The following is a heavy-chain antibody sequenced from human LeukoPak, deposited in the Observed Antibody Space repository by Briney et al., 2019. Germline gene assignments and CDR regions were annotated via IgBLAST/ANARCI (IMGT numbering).Heavy chain of an antibody. CDR2: INHNSGGT. Sequence: ASVKVSCKASGYTFTGYYMHWVRQAPGQGLEWMGWINHNSGGTNYAQKFQGRVTMTRDTSISTAYMELSRLRSDDTAVYYCARARYNWNDGYYYGMDVWGQGTTVTVSS. J-gene: IGHJ6*02. CDR1: GYTFTGYY. CDR3: ARARYNWNDGYYYGMDV. V-gene: IGHV1-2*02. D-gene: IGHD1-20*01.